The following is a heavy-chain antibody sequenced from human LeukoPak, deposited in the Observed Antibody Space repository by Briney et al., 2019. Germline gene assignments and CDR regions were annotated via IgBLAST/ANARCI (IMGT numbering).Heavy chain of an antibody. D-gene: IGHD3-22*01. CDR2: ISYDGSNK. CDR3: ASHRGGYYFYGDY. Sequence: GSLRLSCSASGFHLSSYAMQWVRQAPGQGLEWVAVISYDGSNKYYADSVKGRFTISRDNAKNSLYLQMNSLRAEDTAVYYCASHRGGYYFYGDYWGQGTLVTVSS. J-gene: IGHJ4*02. CDR1: GFHLSSYA. V-gene: IGHV3-30-3*01.